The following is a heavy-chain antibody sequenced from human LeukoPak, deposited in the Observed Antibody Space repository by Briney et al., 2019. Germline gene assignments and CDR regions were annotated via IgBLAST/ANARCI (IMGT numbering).Heavy chain of an antibody. Sequence: SETLSLTCAVYGGSFSGYYWSWIRQPPGKGLEWIGEINHSGSTNYNPSLKSRVTISVDTSKNQFSLKLSSVTAADTAVYYCATEPIAAAGISAGGFDYWGQGTLVTVSS. D-gene: IGHD6-13*01. V-gene: IGHV4-34*01. CDR3: ATEPIAAAGISAGGFDY. CDR2: INHSGST. J-gene: IGHJ4*02. CDR1: GGSFSGYY.